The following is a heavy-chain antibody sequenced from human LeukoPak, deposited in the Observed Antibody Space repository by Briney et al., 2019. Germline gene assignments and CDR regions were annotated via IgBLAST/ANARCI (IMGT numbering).Heavy chain of an antibody. CDR2: IDSDGNST. CDR1: RFTLNTYW. Sequence: GGSLRLSCAASRFTLNTYWMHWVRQAPGKGLVWVSRIDSDGNSTAYADSVKGRFTISRDNAKNTLYLQMNSLRAEDTAVYYCASEGTTGTTWGPDYWGQGTVVTVSS. J-gene: IGHJ4*02. D-gene: IGHD1-1*01. V-gene: IGHV3-74*01. CDR3: ASEGTTGTTWGPDY.